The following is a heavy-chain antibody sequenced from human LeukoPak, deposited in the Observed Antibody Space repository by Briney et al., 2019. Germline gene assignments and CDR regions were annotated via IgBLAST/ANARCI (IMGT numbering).Heavy chain of an antibody. CDR1: GGSITSGGYY. CDR2: IHTSGSA. V-gene: IGHV4-61*02. J-gene: IGHJ5*02. CDR3: VRGRYYYDTSGYVVWLDP. D-gene: IGHD3-22*01. Sequence: SQTLSLTCTVSGGSITSGGYYWTWIRQPAGKGLDWLVRIHTSGSANYIPSLKSRVAISLDTSKNQFSLKLSSVTAADTAVYYCVRGRYYYDTSGYVVWLDPWGQGTLVTVSS.